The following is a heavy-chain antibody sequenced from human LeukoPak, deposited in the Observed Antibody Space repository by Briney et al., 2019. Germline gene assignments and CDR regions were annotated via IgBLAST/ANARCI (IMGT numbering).Heavy chain of an antibody. CDR3: ARDMGRITMVRGVTYGMDV. CDR2: INAGNGNT. Sequence: ASVKVSCKASGYTFTSYALHWVRQAPGQRLEWMGWINAGNGNTKNSQKFQGRVTITRDTSASTAYMELSSLRSEDTAVYYCARDMGRITMVRGVTYGMDVWGQGTTVTVSS. CDR1: GYTFTSYA. D-gene: IGHD3-10*01. J-gene: IGHJ6*02. V-gene: IGHV1-3*01.